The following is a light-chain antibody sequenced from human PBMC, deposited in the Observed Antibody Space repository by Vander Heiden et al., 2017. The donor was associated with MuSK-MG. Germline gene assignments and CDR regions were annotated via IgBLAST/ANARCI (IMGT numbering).Light chain of an antibody. Sequence: IQMTQSPSSLSASVGDRVTITCRASQSIGSSLTWYQQKPGKAPKLLIYAASSLQSGIPARFRFSGSGTDFTLTISSLRPQDVATYNCQRSYSTSYRNTFGQGTKLEIK. CDR1: QSIGSS. CDR3: QRSYSTSYRNT. CDR2: AAS. J-gene: IGKJ2*01. V-gene: IGKV1-39*01.